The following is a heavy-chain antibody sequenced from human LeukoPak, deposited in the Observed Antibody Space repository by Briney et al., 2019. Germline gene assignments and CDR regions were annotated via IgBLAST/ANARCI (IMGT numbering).Heavy chain of an antibody. V-gene: IGHV4-4*07. D-gene: IGHD2-2*01. J-gene: IGHJ4*02. CDR1: GGSISDYF. CDR2: IYPSGST. Sequence: PSETLSLTCTVSGGSISDYFWTWIRQPAGKGLEWIRRIYPSGSTNYNPSLRSRVTILVDKSKNQFSLKLNSVTAADTAVFYCARGAYCGSASCYVTDWGQGTLVTVSS. CDR3: ARGAYCGSASCYVTD.